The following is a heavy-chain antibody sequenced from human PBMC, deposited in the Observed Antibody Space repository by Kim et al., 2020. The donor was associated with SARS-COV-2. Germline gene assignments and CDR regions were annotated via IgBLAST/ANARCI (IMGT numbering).Heavy chain of an antibody. Sequence: GESLKISCKGSGYSFTSYWIGWVRQMPGKGLEWMGIIYPGDSDTRYSPSFQGQVTISADKSISTAYLQWSSLKASDTAMYYCARGLGDVIWLSLPMDVWGQGTTVTVSS. CDR1: GYSFTSYW. V-gene: IGHV5-51*01. CDR2: IYPGDSDT. CDR3: ARGLGDVIWLSLPMDV. J-gene: IGHJ6*02. D-gene: IGHD3-22*01.